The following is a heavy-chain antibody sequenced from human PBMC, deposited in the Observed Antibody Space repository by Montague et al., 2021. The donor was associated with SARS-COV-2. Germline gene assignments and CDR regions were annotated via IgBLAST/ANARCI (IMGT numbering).Heavy chain of an antibody. CDR2: IYYSGTT. D-gene: IGHD2/OR15-2a*01. CDR3: ARAQMAVTEYYPDY. Sequence: SETLSLTCSVSGGSISSSSHYWAWIRQPPGRRLEWIGTIYYSGTTLYYPSLKSRITMSVDTSDNQFSLQLNSVSATDTAIYYCARAQMAVTEYYPDYWGQGILVTVSS. CDR1: GGSISSSSHY. J-gene: IGHJ4*02. V-gene: IGHV4-39*01.